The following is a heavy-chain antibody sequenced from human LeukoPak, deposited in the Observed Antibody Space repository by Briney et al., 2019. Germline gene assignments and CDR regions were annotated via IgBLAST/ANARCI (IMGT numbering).Heavy chain of an antibody. CDR2: ISSSSSTI. D-gene: IGHD2-2*01. J-gene: IGHJ6*03. CDR3: AIPPAGPAATILTWYYMDV. Sequence: GGSLRVYCAASGFTFSSYSMNWVRQAPGKGLEWVSYISSSSSTIYYADSVKGRFTISRDNAKNSLYLQMNSLRAEDTAVYYCAIPPAGPAATILTWYYMDVWGKGTTVTVSS. CDR1: GFTFSSYS. V-gene: IGHV3-48*01.